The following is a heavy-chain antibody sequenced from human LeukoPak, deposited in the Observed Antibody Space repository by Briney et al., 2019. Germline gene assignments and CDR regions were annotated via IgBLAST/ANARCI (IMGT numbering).Heavy chain of an antibody. V-gene: IGHV3-23*01. J-gene: IGHJ4*02. D-gene: IGHD3-22*01. CDR3: AKGHYYDSSGYSYYFDY. CDR2: ISGSGGST. Sequence: RGSLRLSCAASGFTFSSWAMSWVRQAPGKGLDWVSAISGSGGSTSYADSVKGRFTISRDNSKNTLYLQMTSLRGEDTVVYYCAKGHYYDSSGYSYYFDYWGQGTLVTVSS. CDR1: GFTFSSWA.